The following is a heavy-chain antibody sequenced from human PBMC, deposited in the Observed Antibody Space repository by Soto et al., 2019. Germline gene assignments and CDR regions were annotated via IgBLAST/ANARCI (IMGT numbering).Heavy chain of an antibody. CDR3: ARDRRGLAAA. CDR1: GGSISSGGYY. D-gene: IGHD3-10*01. CDR2: IYYSGST. Sequence: QVQLQESGPGLVTPSQTLSLTCTVSGGSISSGGYYWSWIRQHPGKGLEWIGYIYYSGSTYYNPSVKSRVTISVDTSKNQVSLKRSAVPAADTTVYYCARDRRGLAAAWGQGTLVTVSS. V-gene: IGHV4-31*03. J-gene: IGHJ5*02.